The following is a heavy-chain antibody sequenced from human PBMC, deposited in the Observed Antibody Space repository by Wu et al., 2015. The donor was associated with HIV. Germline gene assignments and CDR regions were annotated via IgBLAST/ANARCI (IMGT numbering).Heavy chain of an antibody. V-gene: IGHV1-2*02. J-gene: IGHJ4*02. CDR2: LNPNYDTA. CDR3: ARALDLRRNNKWYHPIDY. Sequence: QVQLVQSGAEMKKPGASVKVSCETSGYRFTTYYMQWVRQAPGQGLEWMGWLNPNYDTARYAQKFEGRVTFTRDTSINTAYMELSRLRSEDTAVYYCARALDLRRNNKWYHPIDYWGQGTPVTVSS. CDR1: GYRFTTYY. D-gene: IGHD2-2*01.